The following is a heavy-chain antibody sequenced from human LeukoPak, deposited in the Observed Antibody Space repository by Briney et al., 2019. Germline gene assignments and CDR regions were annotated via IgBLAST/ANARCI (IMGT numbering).Heavy chain of an antibody. V-gene: IGHV3-21*01. CDR1: GFTFSSYS. CDR2: ISSSSSFI. J-gene: IGHJ4*02. Sequence: GGSLRLSCAASGFTFSSYSMNWVRQAPGKGLEWVSSISSSSSFIYYADSVKGRFTISRDNAKSSLYLQMNSLRAEDTAVYYCARDLLDDYSLDYWGQGNLVTVSS. CDR3: ARDLLDDYSLDY. D-gene: IGHD3-16*01.